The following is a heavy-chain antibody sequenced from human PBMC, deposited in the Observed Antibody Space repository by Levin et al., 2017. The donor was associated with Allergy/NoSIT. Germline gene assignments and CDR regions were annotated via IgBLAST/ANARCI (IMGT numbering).Heavy chain of an antibody. J-gene: IGHJ3*02. CDR2: TNSDGSST. CDR3: ARGYQDAFDI. V-gene: IGHV3-74*01. CDR1: GFTFSSYW. D-gene: IGHD2-2*01. Sequence: SCAASGFTFSSYWMHWVRQAPGKGLVWVSRTNSDGSSTSYADSVKGRFTISRDNAKNTLYLQMNSLRAEDTAVYYCARGYQDAFDIWGQGTMVTVSS.